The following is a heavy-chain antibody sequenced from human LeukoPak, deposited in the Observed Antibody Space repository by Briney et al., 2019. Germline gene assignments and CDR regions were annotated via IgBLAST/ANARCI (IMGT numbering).Heavy chain of an antibody. CDR2: ISWNSGSI. J-gene: IGHJ4*02. V-gene: IGHV3-9*01. CDR1: GFTFDDYA. Sequence: GRSLRLSCAASGFTFDDYAMHWVRQAPGKGLEWVSGISWNSGSIGYADSVKGRFTISRDNAKNSLYLQMNSLRAEDTALYYCAKDTDFWSGYLDYWGQGTLVTVSS. CDR3: AKDTDFWSGYLDY. D-gene: IGHD3-3*01.